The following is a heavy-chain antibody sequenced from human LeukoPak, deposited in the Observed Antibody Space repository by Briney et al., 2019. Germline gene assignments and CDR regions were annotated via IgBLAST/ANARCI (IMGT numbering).Heavy chain of an antibody. V-gene: IGHV3-NL1*01. CDR2: IYSGGST. CDR1: GFTFSSYG. Sequence: GGSLRLSCAASGFTFSSYGMHWVRQAPGKGLEWVSVIYSGGSTYYADSVKGRFTISRDNSKNTLYLQMNSLRAEDTAVYYCARDWVTGDHRNWGQGTLVTVSS. CDR3: ARDWVTGDHRN. D-gene: IGHD7-27*01. J-gene: IGHJ4*02.